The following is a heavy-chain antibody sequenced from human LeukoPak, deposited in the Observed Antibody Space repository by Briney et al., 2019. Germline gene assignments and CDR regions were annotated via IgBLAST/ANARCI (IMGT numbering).Heavy chain of an antibody. V-gene: IGHV4-39*01. CDR3: ARQSVRAIAIAARPGNYFDY. D-gene: IGHD6-6*01. CDR2: IYYSGNT. J-gene: IGHJ4*02. CDR1: GGSISSSSDY. Sequence: PSETLSLTCTVPGGSISSSSDYWGWIRQPPGKGLEWIGSIYYSGNTYYNPSLKSRVTISLDTSKNQFSLKLSSVTAADTAVYYCARQSVRAIAIAARPGNYFDYWGQGTLVTVSS.